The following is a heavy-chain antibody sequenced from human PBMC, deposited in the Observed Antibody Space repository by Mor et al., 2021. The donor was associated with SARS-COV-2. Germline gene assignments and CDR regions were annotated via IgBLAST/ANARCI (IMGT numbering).Heavy chain of an antibody. V-gene: IGHV3-23*01. J-gene: IGHJ5*02. Sequence: PGKGLEWVSTISGSGGSTYYADSVKGRFTISRDNSKNTLYLQMNSLRAEDTAVYYCAKYPRWNWFDPWGQGTLVTVSS. CDR2: ISGSGGST. CDR3: AKYPRWNWFDP.